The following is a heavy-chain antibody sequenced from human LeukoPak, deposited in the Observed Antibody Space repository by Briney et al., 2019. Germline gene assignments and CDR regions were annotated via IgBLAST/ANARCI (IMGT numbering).Heavy chain of an antibody. V-gene: IGHV3-33*06. Sequence: RGSLRLSCAASGFTFSSYGMHWVRQAPGKGLEWVAVIWYDGSNKYYADSVKGRFTISRDNSKNTLYLQMNSLKAEDTAVYYCAKVPEGSYRYTLSDWGQGTLVTVSS. CDR2: IWYDGSNK. D-gene: IGHD3-16*02. CDR3: AKVPEGSYRYTLSD. CDR1: GFTFSSYG. J-gene: IGHJ4*02.